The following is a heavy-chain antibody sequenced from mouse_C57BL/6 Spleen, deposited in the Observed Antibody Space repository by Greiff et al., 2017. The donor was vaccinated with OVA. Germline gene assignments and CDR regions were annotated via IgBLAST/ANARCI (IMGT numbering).Heavy chain of an antibody. CDR3: TRGDSSDAMDY. CDR1: GYTFTDYE. CDR2: IDPEPGGT. Sequence: VQLQQSGAELVRPGASVTLSCKASGYTFTDYEMHWVKQTPVHGLEWIGAIDPEPGGTAYNQKFKGKAILTADKSSSTAYMELRSLTSEDSAVYYCTRGDSSDAMDYWGQGTSVTVSS. J-gene: IGHJ4*01. D-gene: IGHD3-2*02. V-gene: IGHV1-15*01.